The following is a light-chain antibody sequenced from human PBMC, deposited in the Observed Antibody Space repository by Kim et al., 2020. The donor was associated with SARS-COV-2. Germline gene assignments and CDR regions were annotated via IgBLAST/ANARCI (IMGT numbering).Light chain of an antibody. CDR1: SSDVGGYNY. CDR3: SSYKSNRDVL. Sequence: QSALTQPDSVSGSPGQSITISCTGTSSDVGGYNYVSWYQQYPGKAPKLMIYDVDNRPSGVSNRFSGSKSGNTASLTISGLQAEDEADYYCSSYKSNRDVLFGGGTQLTVL. J-gene: IGLJ2*01. V-gene: IGLV2-14*03. CDR2: DVD.